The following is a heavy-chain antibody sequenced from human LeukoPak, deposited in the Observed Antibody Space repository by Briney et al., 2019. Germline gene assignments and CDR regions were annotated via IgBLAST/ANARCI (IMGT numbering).Heavy chain of an antibody. V-gene: IGHV3-23*01. J-gene: IGHJ6*03. D-gene: IGHD6-13*01. CDR1: GFTFSSYG. CDR2: ISGSGGST. CDR3: AKDSGSSWYPINYYYYYMDV. Sequence: GGSLRLSCAASGFTFSSYGMSWVRQAPGKGLEWVSAISGSGGSTYYADSVKGRFTISRDNSKNTLYLQMNSLRAEDTAVYYCAKDSGSSWYPINYYYYYMDVWGKGTTVTISS.